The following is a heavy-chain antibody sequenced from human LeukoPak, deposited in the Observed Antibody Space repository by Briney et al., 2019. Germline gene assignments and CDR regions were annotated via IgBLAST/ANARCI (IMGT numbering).Heavy chain of an antibody. V-gene: IGHV4-34*01. CDR3: AGGPGGSGIYPSQYLGMDV. J-gene: IGHJ6*04. Sequence: SETLSLTCAVYGGSFSGYYWSWIRQPPGKGLEWIGEINHSGSTNYNPSLKSRVTISVDTSKNQFSLKLSSVTAADTAVYYCAGGPGGSGIYPSQYLGMDVWGKGPTVTVSS. CDR1: GGSFSGYY. D-gene: IGHD3-10*01. CDR2: INHSGST.